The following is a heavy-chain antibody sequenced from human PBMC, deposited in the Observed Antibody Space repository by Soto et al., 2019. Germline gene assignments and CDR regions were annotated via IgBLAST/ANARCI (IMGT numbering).Heavy chain of an antibody. CDR1: GGSMSSSSYF. J-gene: IGHJ5*02. CDR3: ARGPNWFDP. Sequence: SETLSLTGSVSGGSMSSSSYFWGWIRQQPGKGLEWIGYIYHSGSTYYNPSLKSRVTISVDRSKNQFSLKLSSVTAADTAVYYCARGPNWFDPWGQGTLVTVSS. V-gene: IGHV4-30-2*01. CDR2: IYHSGST.